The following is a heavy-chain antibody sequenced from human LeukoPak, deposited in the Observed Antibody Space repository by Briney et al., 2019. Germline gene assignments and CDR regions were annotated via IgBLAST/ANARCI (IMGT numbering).Heavy chain of an antibody. Sequence: GSSVKVSCKASGGTFSNYTISWVRQAPGQGLEWMGGIIPIFGTANYAQKFQGRVTITADESTSTAYMELSSLRSEDTAVYYCARNLRVYPYGAAFDIWGQGTMVTVSS. J-gene: IGHJ3*02. D-gene: IGHD6-6*01. V-gene: IGHV1-69*01. CDR2: IIPIFGTA. CDR1: GGTFSNYT. CDR3: ARNLRVYPYGAAFDI.